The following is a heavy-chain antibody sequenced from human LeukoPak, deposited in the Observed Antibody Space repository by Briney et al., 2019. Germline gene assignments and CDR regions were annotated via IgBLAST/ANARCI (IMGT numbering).Heavy chain of an antibody. CDR3: ARVSDGYNDY. V-gene: IGHV5-51*01. D-gene: IGHD5-24*01. J-gene: IGHJ4*02. CDR1: GYRFANYW. CDR2: IYPGDSDT. Sequence: KLGESLKISCRGSGYRFANYWIGWVRQMPGKGLESMGIIYPGDSDTRYSPSFQGQVTMSADKSISTAYLQWSSLKASDTAMYYCARVSDGYNDYWGQGTLVTVSS.